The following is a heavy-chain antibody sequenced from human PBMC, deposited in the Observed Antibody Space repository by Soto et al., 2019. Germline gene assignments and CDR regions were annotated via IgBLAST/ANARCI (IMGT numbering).Heavy chain of an antibody. CDR3: ARAIVVVTAAPKEYYYYYYMCV. J-gene: IGHJ6*03. V-gene: IGHV3-7*04. D-gene: IGHD2-2*01. Sequence: GGSLRLSCAASGFTFSSYWMSWVRQAPGKGLEWVANIKQDGSEKYYVDSVKGRFTISRDNAKNSLYLQMNGLRAEDTAVYYCARAIVVVTAAPKEYYYYYYMCVWGKGTTVTVSS. CDR2: IKQDGSEK. CDR1: GFTFSSYW.